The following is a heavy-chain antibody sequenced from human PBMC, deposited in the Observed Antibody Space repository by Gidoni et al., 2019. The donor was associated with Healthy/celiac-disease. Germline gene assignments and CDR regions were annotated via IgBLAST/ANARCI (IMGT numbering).Heavy chain of an antibody. CDR1: RFTFSSYG. CDR2: ISYDGSNK. Sequence: QVQLVESGGGVVQPGRSLRLSCSASRFTFSSYGMHWVRQAPGKGLEWVAVISYDGSNKYYADSVKGRFTISRDNSKNTLYLQMNSLRAEDTAVYYCAKESIVAGYSYGSAFDIWGQGTMVTVSS. J-gene: IGHJ3*02. D-gene: IGHD5-18*01. CDR3: AKESIVAGYSYGSAFDI. V-gene: IGHV3-30*18.